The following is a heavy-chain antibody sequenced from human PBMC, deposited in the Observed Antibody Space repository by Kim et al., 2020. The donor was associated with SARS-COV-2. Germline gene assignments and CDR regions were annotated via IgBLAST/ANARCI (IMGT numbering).Heavy chain of an antibody. D-gene: IGHD2-21*01. CDR1: GFTFSNYG. CDR3: ANFGGGTSCAYHYGMDV. V-gene: IGHV3-23*01. CDR2: ISDSGETT. J-gene: IGHJ6*01. Sequence: GGSLRLSCAASGFTFSNYGLSWIRQAPGEGLEWVSSISDSGETTYYADSVKGRFTISRDNSKNTLYLQMNGLRIDDTAVYYCANFGGGTSCAYHYGMDV.